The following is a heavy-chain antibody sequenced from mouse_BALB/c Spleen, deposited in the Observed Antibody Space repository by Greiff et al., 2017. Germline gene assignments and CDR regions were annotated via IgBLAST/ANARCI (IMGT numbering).Heavy chain of an antibody. Sequence: EVKVVESGGGLVQPGGSRKLSCAASGFTFSSFGMHWVRQAPEKGLEWVAYISSGSSTIYYADTVKGRFTISRDNPKNTLFLQMTSLRSEDTAMYYCARGLNWGCAYWGQGTLVTVSA. CDR1: GFTFSSFG. CDR2: ISSGSSTI. CDR3: ARGLNWGCAY. V-gene: IGHV5-17*02. J-gene: IGHJ3*01. D-gene: IGHD4-1*01.